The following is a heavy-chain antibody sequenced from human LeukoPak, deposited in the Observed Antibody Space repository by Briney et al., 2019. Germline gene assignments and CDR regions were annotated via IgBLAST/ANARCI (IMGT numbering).Heavy chain of an antibody. V-gene: IGHV1-2*02. D-gene: IGHD5-18*01. CDR3: ARDRSPAPGRSYGRGHFDY. CDR2: INPNSGDT. J-gene: IGHJ4*02. CDR1: GYTFTGYY. Sequence: ASVKVSCKASGYTFTGYYMHWVRQAPGQGLEWMGWINPNSGDTNYAQKFQGRVTMTRDTSINTAYMELSRLRSDDTAVYYCARDRSPAPGRSYGRGHFDYWGQGTLVTVSS.